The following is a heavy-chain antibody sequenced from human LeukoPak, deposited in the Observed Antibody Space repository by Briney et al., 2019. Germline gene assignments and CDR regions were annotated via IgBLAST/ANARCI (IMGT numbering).Heavy chain of an antibody. J-gene: IGHJ4*02. D-gene: IGHD3-10*01. V-gene: IGHV4-59*01. CDR2: IYYSGST. CDR3: ASVRGGFDY. Sequence: SETLSLTCAVYGGSFSGYYWSWIRQPPGKGLEWIGYIYYSGSTNYNPSLKSRVTISVDTSKNQFSLKLSSVTAADTAVYYCASVRGGFDYWGQGPLVTVSS. CDR1: GGSFSGYY.